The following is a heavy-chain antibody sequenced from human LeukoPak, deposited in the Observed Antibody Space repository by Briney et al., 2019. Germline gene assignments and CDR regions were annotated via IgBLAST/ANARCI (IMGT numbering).Heavy chain of an antibody. Sequence: PSETLSLTCTVSGGSISSYYWSWIRQPPGKGLEWIGYIYYSGSTNYNPSLKSRVTISVDTSKNQFSLKLSSVTAADTAVYYCARAAYSSSWDLNWFDPWGQGTLVTVSS. D-gene: IGHD6-6*01. J-gene: IGHJ5*02. CDR2: IYYSGST. V-gene: IGHV4-59*01. CDR1: GGSISSYY. CDR3: ARAAYSSSWDLNWFDP.